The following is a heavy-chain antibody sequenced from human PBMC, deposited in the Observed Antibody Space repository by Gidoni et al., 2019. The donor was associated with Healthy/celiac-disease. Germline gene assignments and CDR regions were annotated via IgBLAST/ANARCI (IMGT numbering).Heavy chain of an antibody. CDR2: ISGSGGST. D-gene: IGHD3-22*01. V-gene: IGHV3-23*01. Sequence: EVQLLESGGGLVQPGGSLRLSCAAYGFTFSSYAMSWVRQAPGKGLEWVSAISGSGGSTYYADSVKGRFTISRDNSKNTLYLQMNSLRAEDTAVYYCAKAIYYYDSSGYYPDAFDIWGQGTMVTVSS. CDR1: GFTFSSYA. CDR3: AKAIYYYDSSGYYPDAFDI. J-gene: IGHJ3*02.